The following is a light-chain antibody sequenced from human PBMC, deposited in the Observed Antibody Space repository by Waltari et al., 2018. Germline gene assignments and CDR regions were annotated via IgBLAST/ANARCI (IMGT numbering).Light chain of an antibody. V-gene: IGLV3-1*01. CDR1: RLGDKY. Sequence: SYELTQPPSLSVSPGQTATITCSGNRLGDKYTCWYQQKPGQSPMLVIYQDTKRPSGIPERFSGSNSGNTATLTFSGTQALDEADYYCQAWDSSTALYVFGPGTKVTVL. CDR3: QAWDSSTALYV. J-gene: IGLJ1*01. CDR2: QDT.